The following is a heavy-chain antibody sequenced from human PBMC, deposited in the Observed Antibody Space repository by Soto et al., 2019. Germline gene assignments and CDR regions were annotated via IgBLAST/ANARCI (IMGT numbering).Heavy chain of an antibody. Sequence: PGGSLRLSCAASGFTFSNFVMRWVRQTPGKGLEWVSTTTETGGDTYYTDSVKGRFTISRDNSKNTLYLQMSSLRAEDTALYYCTKASSDRHHMDVWGQGTTVTVSS. J-gene: IGHJ6*02. CDR2: TTETGGDT. V-gene: IGHV3-23*01. CDR1: GFTFSNFV. CDR3: TKASSDRHHMDV.